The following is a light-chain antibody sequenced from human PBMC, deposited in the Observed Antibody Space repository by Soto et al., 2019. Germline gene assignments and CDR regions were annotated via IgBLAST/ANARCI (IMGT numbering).Light chain of an antibody. V-gene: IGKV3-11*01. CDR1: QSVSTY. CDR3: QQRNIWPPLFT. Sequence: EIVLTQSPATLSLSPGERATLSCRASQSVSTYLAWYQQKPGHALRLLIYEASNRATGIPARFSGSGSGTDFTLTISSLEPEDFAVYYCQQRNIWPPLFTFGPGTKVDIK. CDR2: EAS. J-gene: IGKJ3*01.